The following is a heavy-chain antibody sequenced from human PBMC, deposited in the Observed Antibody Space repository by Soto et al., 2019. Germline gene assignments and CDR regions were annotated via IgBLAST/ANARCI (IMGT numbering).Heavy chain of an antibody. CDR2: INHSGST. CDR3: ARFRVAAEIYYYYGMDV. CDR1: GGSFSGYY. J-gene: IGHJ6*02. D-gene: IGHD6-13*01. Sequence: SETLSLTCAVYGGSFSGYYWSWIRQPPGKGLEWIGEINHSGSTNYNPSLKSRVTISVDTSKNQFSLKLSSVTAADTAVYYCARFRVAAEIYYYYGMDVWGQGTTVTVSS. V-gene: IGHV4-34*01.